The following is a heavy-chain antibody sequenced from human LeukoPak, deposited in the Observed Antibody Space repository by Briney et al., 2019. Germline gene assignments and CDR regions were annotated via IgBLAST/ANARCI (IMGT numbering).Heavy chain of an antibody. CDR3: ARHGVDVTTIPDYSYHYMDV. D-gene: IGHD3-3*01. V-gene: IGHV4-4*09. CDR2: IHSSGSA. J-gene: IGHJ6*03. CDR1: GDSISSYY. Sequence: SETLSLSCAVSGDSISSYYWSWIRQPPGKGLEWIAYIHSSGSADYNPSLKSRVTISVDTSKNQVSLKLNSVTAADTAVYYCARHGVDVTTIPDYSYHYMDVWGKGTTVTVSS.